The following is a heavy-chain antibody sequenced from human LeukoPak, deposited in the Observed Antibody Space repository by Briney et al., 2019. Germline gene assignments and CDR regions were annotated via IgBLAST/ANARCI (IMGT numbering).Heavy chain of an antibody. D-gene: IGHD2-21*02. Sequence: GSLRLSCAASGFTFSSYSMNWVRQAPGKGLEWVSSISSSSSYIYYADSVKGRFTISRDNAKNSLYLQMNSLRAEDTAVYYCARDPGALYCGGDCYYYYFDYWGQGTLVTVSS. V-gene: IGHV3-21*01. J-gene: IGHJ4*02. CDR1: GFTFSSYS. CDR3: ARDPGALYCGGDCYYYYFDY. CDR2: ISSSSSYI.